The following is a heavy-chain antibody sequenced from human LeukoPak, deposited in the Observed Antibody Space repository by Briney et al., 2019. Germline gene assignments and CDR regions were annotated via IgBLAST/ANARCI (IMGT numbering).Heavy chain of an antibody. Sequence: ASVKVSCKASGYTFTDYYMHWVRQAPGQGLEWMGWINPYTGGTNYAQKFQGRVTMTRDTSITTAYMELSSLSSDDTAVYYCARAGRSGARHDAFDIWGQGTMVTVSS. D-gene: IGHD6-19*01. V-gene: IGHV1-2*02. CDR1: GYTFTDYY. J-gene: IGHJ3*02. CDR3: ARAGRSGARHDAFDI. CDR2: INPYTGGT.